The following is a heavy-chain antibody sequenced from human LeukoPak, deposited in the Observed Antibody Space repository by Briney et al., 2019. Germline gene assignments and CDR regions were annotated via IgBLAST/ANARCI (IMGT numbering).Heavy chain of an antibody. V-gene: IGHV3-48*03. D-gene: IGHD2-21*02. J-gene: IGHJ4*02. Sequence: GGSLRLSCAASGFTFSGYEMNWIRQAPAKGLEWVSYISSSGSTIYYADSVKGRFTISRDNAKNSLYLQMNSLRAEDTAVYYCARDRLGGDCSFDYWGQGTLVTVSS. CDR1: GFTFSGYE. CDR2: ISSSGSTI. CDR3: ARDRLGGDCSFDY.